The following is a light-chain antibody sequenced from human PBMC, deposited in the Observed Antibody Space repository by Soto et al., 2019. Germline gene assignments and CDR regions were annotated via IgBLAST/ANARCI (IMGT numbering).Light chain of an antibody. CDR1: QSVGSIY. Sequence: EIVLTQSPGTLSLSPGERATISCRASQSVGSIYLAWYQQRPGQAPRLLIYGASNRATGIPVRFSGSGSGTDLTLTISGLEPEDFAVYYCQQYGSASSTFGQGTRLEMK. V-gene: IGKV3-20*01. J-gene: IGKJ5*01. CDR2: GAS. CDR3: QQYGSASST.